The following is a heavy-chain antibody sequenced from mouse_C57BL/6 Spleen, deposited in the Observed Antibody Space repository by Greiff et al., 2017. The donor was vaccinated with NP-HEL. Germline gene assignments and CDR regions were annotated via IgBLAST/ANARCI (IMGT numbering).Heavy chain of an antibody. J-gene: IGHJ2*01. V-gene: IGHV1-85*01. CDR2: IYPRDGST. CDR1: GYTFTSYD. Sequence: VMLVESGPELVKPGASVKLSCKASGYTFTSYDINWVKQRPGQGLEWIGWIYPRDGSTKYNEKFKGKATLTVDTSSSTAYMELHSLTSEDSAVYFCARWGGITTVVEDYWGQGTTLTVSS. CDR3: ARWGGITTVVEDY. D-gene: IGHD1-1*01.